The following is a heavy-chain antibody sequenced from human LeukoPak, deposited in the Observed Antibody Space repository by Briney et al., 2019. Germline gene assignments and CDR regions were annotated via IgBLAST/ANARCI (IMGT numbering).Heavy chain of an antibody. CDR3: ARDFPRYSYGYVRWFDP. CDR2: INPNSGGT. Sequence: ASVKVSCKASGYTFTGYYMHWVRQAPGQGLEWMGWINPNSGGTNYAQTFQGRVTMTRDTSISTAYMELSRLRSDDTAVYYCARDFPRYSYGYVRWFDPWGQGTLVTVSS. D-gene: IGHD5-18*01. CDR1: GYTFTGYY. J-gene: IGHJ5*02. V-gene: IGHV1-2*02.